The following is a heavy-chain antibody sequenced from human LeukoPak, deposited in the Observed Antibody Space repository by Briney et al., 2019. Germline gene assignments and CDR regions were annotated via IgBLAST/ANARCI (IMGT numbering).Heavy chain of an antibody. CDR2: ISGSGGST. D-gene: IGHD2-2*01. CDR3: AKDLIVVVPAAIPYGMDV. CDR1: GFTFSSYA. J-gene: IGHJ6*02. V-gene: IGHV3-23*01. Sequence: PGGSLRLSCAASGFTFSSYAMSWVRQAPGKGLEWVSAISGSGGSTYYADSVKGRFTISRDNSKNTLYLQMNSLRAEDTAVYHCAKDLIVVVPAAIPYGMDVWGQGTTVTVSS.